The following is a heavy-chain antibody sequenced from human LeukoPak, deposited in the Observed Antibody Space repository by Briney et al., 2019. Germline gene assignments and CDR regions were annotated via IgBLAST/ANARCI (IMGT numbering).Heavy chain of an antibody. J-gene: IGHJ4*02. CDR1: GFNFSNNF. CDR3: ARRGDGGRSFDY. D-gene: IGHD4-23*01. CDR2: IYSSGST. V-gene: IGHV3-53*01. Sequence: GGSLRLSCAASGFNFSNNFMTWVRQAPGKGLEWVSLIYSSGSTYYADSVKGRFTISRDNSKNTLYLQVNSLRAEDTAVYYCARRGDGGRSFDYWGQGTLVTVSS.